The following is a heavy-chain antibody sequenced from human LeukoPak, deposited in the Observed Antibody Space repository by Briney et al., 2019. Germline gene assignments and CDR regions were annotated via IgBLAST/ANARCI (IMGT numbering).Heavy chain of an antibody. CDR2: ISSSSSYI. Sequence: GGSLRLSCAASGFTISSYSMNWVRQAPGKGLEWVSSISSSSSYIYYADSVKGRFTISRDNAKNSLYLQMNSLRAEDTAVYYCARGYCSGGSCYYYMDVWGKGTTVTVSS. J-gene: IGHJ6*03. CDR3: ARGYCSGGSCYYYMDV. V-gene: IGHV3-21*01. D-gene: IGHD2-15*01. CDR1: GFTISSYS.